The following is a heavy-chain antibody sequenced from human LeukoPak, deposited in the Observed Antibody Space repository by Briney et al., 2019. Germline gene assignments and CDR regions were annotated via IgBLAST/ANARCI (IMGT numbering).Heavy chain of an antibody. CDR3: ARSNPRVRGVMAFDY. V-gene: IGHV3-23*01. CDR1: GFTFSSYA. Sequence: GGSLRLSCAASGFTFSSYAMSWVRQAPGKGLEWVSAISGSGGSTYYADSVKGRFTISRDNSKNTLYLQMNSLRAEDTAVYYCARSNPRVRGVMAFDYWGQGTLVTVSS. CDR2: ISGSGGST. J-gene: IGHJ4*02. D-gene: IGHD3-10*01.